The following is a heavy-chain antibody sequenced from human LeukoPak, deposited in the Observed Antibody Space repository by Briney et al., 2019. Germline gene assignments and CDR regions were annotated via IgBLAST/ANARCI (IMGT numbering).Heavy chain of an antibody. CDR1: GGSISSGSYY. CDR2: IYTSGST. CDR3: ARVPRSYYYYYYMDV. V-gene: IGHV4-61*02. J-gene: IGHJ6*03. Sequence: PSQTLSLTCTVSGGSISSGSYYWSWIRQPAGKGLEWIGRIYTSGSTNYNPSLKSRVTMSVDTSKNQFSLKLSSVTAADTAVYYCARVPRSYYYYYYMDVWGKGTTVTVSS.